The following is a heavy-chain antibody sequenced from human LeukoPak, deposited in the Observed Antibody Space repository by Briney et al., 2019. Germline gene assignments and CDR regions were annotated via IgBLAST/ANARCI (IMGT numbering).Heavy chain of an antibody. CDR3: SRDRGGGDIYFDY. V-gene: IGHV3-7*01. Sequence: QPGGSLRLSCAASGFTLSRYWMSWVRQAPGKGLEWVANIKHDGSEKYYVDSVKGRFTISRDNAKNSLYLQMNSLRGEDTAIYYCSRDRGGGDIYFDYWGQGTLVTVSS. CDR2: IKHDGSEK. D-gene: IGHD2-21*02. CDR1: GFTLSRYW. J-gene: IGHJ4*02.